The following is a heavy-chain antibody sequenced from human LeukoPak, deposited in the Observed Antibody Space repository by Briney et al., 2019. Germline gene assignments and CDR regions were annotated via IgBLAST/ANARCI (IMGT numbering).Heavy chain of an antibody. J-gene: IGHJ4*02. CDR3: ASGVVVADKLVY. V-gene: IGHV3-30*09. D-gene: IGHD2-15*01. Sequence: QTGGSLRLSCAASGFTFSSYAMHWVRQAPGKGLEWVAVISYDGSNKYYADSVKGRFAISRDNSKNTLYLQMNSLRAEDTAVYYCASGVVVADKLVYWGQGTLVTVSS. CDR1: GFTFSSYA. CDR2: ISYDGSNK.